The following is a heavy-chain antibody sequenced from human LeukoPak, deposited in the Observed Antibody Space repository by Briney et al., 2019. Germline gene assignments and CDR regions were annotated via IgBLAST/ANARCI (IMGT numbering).Heavy chain of an antibody. J-gene: IGHJ4*02. CDR1: GGSISSSNW. CDR3: ARGVVVTAGETFDY. Sequence: SGTLSLTCAVSGGSISSSNWWSWVRQPPGKGLEWIGEIYRSGSTNYNPSLKSRVTISVDKSKNQFSLKLSSVTAADTAMYYCARGVVVTAGETFDYWGPGTLVTVSS. V-gene: IGHV4-4*02. D-gene: IGHD2-21*02. CDR2: IYRSGST.